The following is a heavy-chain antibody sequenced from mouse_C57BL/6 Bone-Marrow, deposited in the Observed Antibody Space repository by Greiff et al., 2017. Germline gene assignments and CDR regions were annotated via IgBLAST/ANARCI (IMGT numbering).Heavy chain of an antibody. J-gene: IGHJ2*01. Sequence: QVQLQQPGAELVKPGASVKLSCKASGYTFTSYWMHWVKQRPGQGLEWIGRIHPSDSDTNYNQKFKGKATLTVDKTSSTAYMQRSSLTSEDSAVYYWAIPRELLFDYWGQGTTLTVSA. CDR1: GYTFTSYW. V-gene: IGHV1-74*01. CDR2: IHPSDSDT. CDR3: AIPRELLFDY. D-gene: IGHD2-1*01.